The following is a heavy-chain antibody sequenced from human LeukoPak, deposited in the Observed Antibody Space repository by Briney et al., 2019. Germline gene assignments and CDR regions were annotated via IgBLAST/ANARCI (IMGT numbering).Heavy chain of an antibody. Sequence: AASVKVSCKASGGTFSSYAISWVRQAPGQGLEWMGRIIPILGIANYAQKFQGRVTITADKSTSTAYMELSSLRSEDTAVYYCARDSYLRFLEYCLDYWGQGTLVTVSS. CDR1: GGTFSSYA. V-gene: IGHV1-69*04. D-gene: IGHD3-3*01. CDR2: IIPILGIA. J-gene: IGHJ4*02. CDR3: ARDSYLRFLEYCLDY.